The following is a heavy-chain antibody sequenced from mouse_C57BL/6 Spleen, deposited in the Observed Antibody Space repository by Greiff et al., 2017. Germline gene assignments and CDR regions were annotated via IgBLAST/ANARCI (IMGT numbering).Heavy chain of an antibody. V-gene: IGHV2-4*01. D-gene: IGHD2-4*01. CDR2: IWSGGST. CDR3: AIYYDYDGLAY. Sequence: VKLMESGPGLVQPSQSLSITCTVSGFSLTSYGVHWVRQPPGKGLEWLGVIWSGGSTDYNAAFISRLSISKDNSKSQVFFKMNSLQADYTAIYYCAIYYDYDGLAYWGQGTLVTVSA. CDR1: GFSLTSYG. J-gene: IGHJ3*01.